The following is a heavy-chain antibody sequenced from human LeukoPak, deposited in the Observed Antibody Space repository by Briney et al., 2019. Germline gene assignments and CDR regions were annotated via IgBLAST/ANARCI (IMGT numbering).Heavy chain of an antibody. J-gene: IGHJ4*02. CDR3: ARGNYFGSGSFDN. CDR1: GNTFSSYE. D-gene: IGHD3-10*01. Sequence: GASVKVSCKASGNTFSSYEINWVRQATGQGLESLGWMNPNSGNTGYAQKFQGRVTMTRNTSISTAYMELSSLRSEDTAVYYCARGNYFGSGSFDNWGQGTLVTVSS. CDR2: MNPNSGNT. V-gene: IGHV1-8*01.